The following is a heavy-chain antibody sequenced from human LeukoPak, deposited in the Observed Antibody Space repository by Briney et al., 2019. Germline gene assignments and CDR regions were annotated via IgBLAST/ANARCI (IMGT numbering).Heavy chain of an antibody. D-gene: IGHD3-10*01. Sequence: SETLSLTCAVYGGSFSGCYWSWIRQPPGKGLEWIGEINHSGSTNYNPSLKSRVTISVDTSKNQFSLKLSSVTAADTAVYYCAKSNGYGLVDIWGQGTMVTVSS. CDR1: GGSFSGCY. CDR2: INHSGST. V-gene: IGHV4-34*01. J-gene: IGHJ3*02. CDR3: AKSNGYGLVDI.